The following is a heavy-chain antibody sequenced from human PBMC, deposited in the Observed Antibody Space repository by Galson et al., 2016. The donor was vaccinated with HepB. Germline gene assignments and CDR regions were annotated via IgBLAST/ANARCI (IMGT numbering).Heavy chain of an antibody. CDR2: IVPIFVTP. CDR3: SVARGGVLFP. V-gene: IGHV1-69*13. J-gene: IGHJ5*02. Sequence: SVKVSCKASGGTFNTYTLHWVRQAPGQGLEWMGGIVPIFVTPNYAQRLQGRVTITADASTNTVYLELRSLTFEDTAVYYCSVARGGVLFPWGQGTLVTVSS. D-gene: IGHD3-16*01. CDR1: GGTFNTYT.